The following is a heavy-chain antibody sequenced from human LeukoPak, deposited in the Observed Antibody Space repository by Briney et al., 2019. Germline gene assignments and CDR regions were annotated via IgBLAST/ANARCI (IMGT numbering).Heavy chain of an antibody. D-gene: IGHD3-3*01. J-gene: IGHJ4*02. CDR1: GGTFSSYA. CDR3: ARMETYYDFWSGSTPYYFDY. Sequence: GASVKVSCKASGGTFSSYAISWVRQAPGQGLEWMGWISAYNGNTNYAQKLQGRVTMTTDTSTSTAYMELRGLRSDDTAVYYCARMETYYDFWSGSTPYYFDYWGQGTLVTVSS. CDR2: ISAYNGNT. V-gene: IGHV1-18*01.